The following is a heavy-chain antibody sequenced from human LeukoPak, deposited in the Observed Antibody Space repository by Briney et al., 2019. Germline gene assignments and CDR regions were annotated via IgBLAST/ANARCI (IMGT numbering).Heavy chain of an antibody. CDR3: AGTGTKTYYYDSSGYYYD. J-gene: IGHJ4*02. CDR1: GGTFSSYA. D-gene: IGHD3-22*01. Sequence: SVKVSCKASGGTFSSYAISWVRQAPGQGLEWMGGIIPIFGTANYAQKFQGRVTITADESTSTAYMELGSLRFEDTAVYYCAGTGTKTYYYDSSGYYYDWGQGTLVTVSS. V-gene: IGHV1-69*01. CDR2: IIPIFGTA.